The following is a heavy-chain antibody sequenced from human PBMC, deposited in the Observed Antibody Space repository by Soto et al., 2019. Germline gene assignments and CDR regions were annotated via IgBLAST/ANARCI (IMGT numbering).Heavy chain of an antibody. CDR1: GFTFSSYD. Sequence: GGSLRLSCAASGFTFSSYDMHWVRQATGKGLEWVSAIGTAGDTYYPGSVKGRFTISRENAKNSLYLQMNSLRAEDTAVYYCARSLSYRSYYGMDVWGQGTTVTVSS. V-gene: IGHV3-13*01. D-gene: IGHD3-16*02. CDR2: IGTAGDT. J-gene: IGHJ6*02. CDR3: ARSLSYRSYYGMDV.